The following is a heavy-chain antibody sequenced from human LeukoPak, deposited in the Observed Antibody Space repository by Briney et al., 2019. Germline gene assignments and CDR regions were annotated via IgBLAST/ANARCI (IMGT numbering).Heavy chain of an antibody. Sequence: ASVKVSCKASGGTFGSYAISWVRQAPGQGLEWMGGIIPIFGTANYAQKFQGRVTITADESTSTAYMELSSLRSEDTAVYYCARGSDMVATFRFDYWGQGTLVTVSS. D-gene: IGHD5-12*01. J-gene: IGHJ4*02. V-gene: IGHV1-69*13. CDR3: ARGSDMVATFRFDY. CDR1: GGTFGSYA. CDR2: IIPIFGTA.